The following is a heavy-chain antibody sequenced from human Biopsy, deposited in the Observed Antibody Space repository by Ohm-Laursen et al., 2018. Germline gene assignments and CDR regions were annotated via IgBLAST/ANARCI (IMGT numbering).Heavy chain of an antibody. CDR1: GFTFSSHA. V-gene: IGHV3-23*01. J-gene: IGHJ5*02. CDR2: INGSGGST. D-gene: IGHD3-3*01. CDR3: ARDLYDFCGGCPFDP. Sequence: SLRLSCSASGFTFSSHAMSWVRQAPGKGPECVSVINGSGGSTYYADPVKGRLTISRDNSRNTLYLQVNSLRADDTAMYYCARDLYDFCGGCPFDPWGQGTLVTVSP.